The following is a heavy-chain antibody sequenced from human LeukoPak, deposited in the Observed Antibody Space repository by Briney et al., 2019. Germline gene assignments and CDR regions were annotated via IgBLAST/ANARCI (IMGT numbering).Heavy chain of an antibody. V-gene: IGHV4-59*01. J-gene: IGHJ5*02. CDR3: ARNYGEIEDWFDP. D-gene: IGHD4-17*01. CDR2: IYYSGST. CDR1: GGSISSYY. Sequence: KTSETLSLTCTVSGGSISSYYWSWIRQPPGKGLEWIGYIYYSGSTNYNPSLKSRVTISVDTSKNQFSLKLSSVTAADTAVYYCARNYGEIEDWFDPWGQGTLVTVSS.